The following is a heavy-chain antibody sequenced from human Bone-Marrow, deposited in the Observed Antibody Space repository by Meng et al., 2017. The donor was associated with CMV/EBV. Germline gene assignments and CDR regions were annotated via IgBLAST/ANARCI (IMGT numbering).Heavy chain of an antibody. Sequence: GESLKISCAASGFTFSSYAMHWVRQAPGKGLEWVAVISYDGSNKYYADSVKGRFTISRDNSKNTLYLQMNSLRAEDTAVYYCARDQLNIVGDILYNWFDPWGQGTLVTVSS. CDR3: ARDQLNIVGDILYNWFDP. V-gene: IGHV3-30-3*01. CDR2: ISYDGSNK. CDR1: GFTFSSYA. J-gene: IGHJ5*02. D-gene: IGHD1-26*01.